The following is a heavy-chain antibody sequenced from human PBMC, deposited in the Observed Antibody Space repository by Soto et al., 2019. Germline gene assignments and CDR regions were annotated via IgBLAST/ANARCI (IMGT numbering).Heavy chain of an antibody. V-gene: IGHV4-31*11. CDR2: IYFSGST. D-gene: IGHD6-13*01. CDR1: GGSISNGGYY. J-gene: IGHJ6*03. CDR3: AGDSHAQQPNHRWGGGDMDV. Sequence: QLQLEESGPGLVKPSQTLSLTCAVSGGSISNGGYYWSWIRQHPGKGLEWIGSIYFSGSTYYNPSRKSRVTISVATPKNQFSLKLSSVTAADTAVYYCAGDSHAQQPNHRWGGGDMDVWGKGTTVTVSS.